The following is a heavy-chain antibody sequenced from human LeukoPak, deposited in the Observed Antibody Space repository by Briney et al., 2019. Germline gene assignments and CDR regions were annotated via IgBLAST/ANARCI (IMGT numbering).Heavy chain of an antibody. J-gene: IGHJ4*02. Sequence: GGSLRLSCAASGFTFNSYWMNWVRQAPGKGLEWVANIKRDGSEKYYVDSVKGRFTISRDNAKNSLYLQMNSLRAEDTAVYYCARPNSSGWSAFDYWGQGTLVTVSS. D-gene: IGHD6-19*01. CDR2: IKRDGSEK. CDR3: ARPNSSGWSAFDY. V-gene: IGHV3-7*01. CDR1: GFTFNSYW.